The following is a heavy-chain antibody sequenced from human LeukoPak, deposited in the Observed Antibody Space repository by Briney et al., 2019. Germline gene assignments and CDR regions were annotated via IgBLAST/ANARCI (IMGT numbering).Heavy chain of an antibody. J-gene: IGHJ3*01. CDR1: GFTFSPYT. D-gene: IGHD6-6*01. CDR3: ARDSSVSEFDV. V-gene: IGHV3-48*01. Sequence: GGSLRLSCAASGFTFSPYTMHWFRQPPGKGLEWVSYINTGSTTIYYADSVKGRFNISRDNAKNSVYLHLNSLRAEDTAVYYCARDSSVSEFDVWGQGTLVTVSS. CDR2: INTGSTTI.